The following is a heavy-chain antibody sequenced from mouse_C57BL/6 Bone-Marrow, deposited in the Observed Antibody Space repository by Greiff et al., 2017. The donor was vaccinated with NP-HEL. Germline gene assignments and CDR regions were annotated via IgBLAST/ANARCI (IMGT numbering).Heavy chain of an antibody. J-gene: IGHJ4*01. V-gene: IGHV2-5*01. CDR2: IWRGGST. Sequence: QVQLQQSGPGLVQPSPSLSITCTVSGFSLTSYGVHWVRQSPGKGLEWLGVIWRGGSTDYTAAFMSRLIITKDNSKSQGIFKMNSLEADDTARYYCAKEGGDAMDCWGQGTSVTVSS. CDR1: GFSLTSYG. CDR3: AKEGGDAMDC.